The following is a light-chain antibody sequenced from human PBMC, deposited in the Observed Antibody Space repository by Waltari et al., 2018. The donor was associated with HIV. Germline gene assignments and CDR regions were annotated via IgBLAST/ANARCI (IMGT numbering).Light chain of an antibody. J-gene: IGKJ1*01. Sequence: EIVITQSPATLSVSPGERATLSCRATQSVSSNLAWYQQKPGQAPRLLIYGASTSATGIPARFSGSGSGTEFTLTISSLQSEDFAVYYCQQYNNWLGTFGQGTKVEIK. V-gene: IGKV3-15*01. CDR2: GAS. CDR3: QQYNNWLGT. CDR1: QSVSSN.